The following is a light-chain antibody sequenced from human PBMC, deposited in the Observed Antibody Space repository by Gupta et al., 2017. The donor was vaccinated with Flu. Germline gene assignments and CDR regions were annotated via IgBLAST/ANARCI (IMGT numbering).Light chain of an antibody. J-gene: IGKJ4*01. CDR1: QSLFFNSYHKSF. Sequence: DVVMTQSPDSLPVSLGETATISCKSSQSLFFNSYHKSFLAWYQQKPGQPPKLLIYWASTRESGVPDRFSGSGSRTEFTLTITNLQAEDVAVYFCQQHAGTPPTFGGGTKVEIK. CDR3: QQHAGTPPT. CDR2: WAS. V-gene: IGKV4-1*01.